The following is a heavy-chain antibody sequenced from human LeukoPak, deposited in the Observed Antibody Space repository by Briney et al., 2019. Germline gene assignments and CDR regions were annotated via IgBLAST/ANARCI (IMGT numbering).Heavy chain of an antibody. Sequence: GGTLRLSCTASGFTFSSYGMSWVRQAPGKGLEWVSYISSSGSTIYYADSVKGRFTISRDNAKNSLYLQMNSLRPEDTAFYYCAKAVLTTIWFFDYWGQGTLVTVSS. CDR2: ISSSGSTI. CDR1: GFTFSSYG. V-gene: IGHV3-48*04. D-gene: IGHD4/OR15-4a*01. J-gene: IGHJ4*02. CDR3: AKAVLTTIWFFDY.